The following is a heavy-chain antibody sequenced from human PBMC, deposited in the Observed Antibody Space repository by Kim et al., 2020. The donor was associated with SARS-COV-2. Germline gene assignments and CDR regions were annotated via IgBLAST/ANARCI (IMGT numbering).Heavy chain of an antibody. Sequence: GGSLRLSCAASGFSFSSYSMNWVRQSPGKQPEWLTYITVGSATVHYADSVKGRFTISRDDAKNSLHLEMSSLRVGDTAVYYCARGGVKLEPGPFYWYFDLWGRGSLVTVSS. CDR1: GFSFSSYS. J-gene: IGHJ2*01. CDR2: ITVGSATV. V-gene: IGHV3-48*04. CDR3: ARGGVKLEPGPFYWYFDL. D-gene: IGHD1-26*01.